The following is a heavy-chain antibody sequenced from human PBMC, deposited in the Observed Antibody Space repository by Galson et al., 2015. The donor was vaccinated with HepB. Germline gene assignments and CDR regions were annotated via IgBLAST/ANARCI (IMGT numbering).Heavy chain of an antibody. CDR1: GYTFTSYY. J-gene: IGHJ4*02. V-gene: IGHV1-46*01. CDR2: INPSGGST. CDR3: ARDGPPCSGGSCYPGMYFDY. Sequence: SVKVSCKASGYTFTSYYMHWVRQAPGQGLEWMGIINPSGGSTSYAQKFQGRVTMTRDTSTSTVYMELSSLRSEDAAVYYCARDGPPCSGGSCYPGMYFDYWGQGTLVTVSS. D-gene: IGHD2-15*01.